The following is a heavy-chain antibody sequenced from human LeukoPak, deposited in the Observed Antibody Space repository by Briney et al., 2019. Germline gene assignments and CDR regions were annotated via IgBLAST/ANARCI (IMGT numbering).Heavy chain of an antibody. Sequence: SGGSLRLSCAASGFTFSNAWMSWVRQAPGKGLEWFGRIKSKTDGGTTDYAAPVKGRFTISRDDSKNTLYLQMNSLKTEDTAVYYCTTYPGDYWGQGTLVTVSS. D-gene: IGHD3-16*02. CDR3: TTYPGDY. CDR2: IKSKTDGGTT. CDR1: GFTFSNAW. J-gene: IGHJ4*02. V-gene: IGHV3-15*01.